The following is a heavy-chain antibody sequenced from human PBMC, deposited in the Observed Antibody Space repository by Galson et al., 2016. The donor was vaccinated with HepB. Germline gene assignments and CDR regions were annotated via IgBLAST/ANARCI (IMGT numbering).Heavy chain of an antibody. Sequence: SLRLSCAGSGFAFSNSGINWVRQAPGKGLQWISYVSTTVRTIYYADSVVGRFTISRDNSKNTVYLQMNSLKAEDTAVYYCAEGTGGYFGYHDYWGQGSLVTVSS. D-gene: IGHD5-12*01. CDR3: AEGTGGYFGYHDY. J-gene: IGHJ4*02. V-gene: IGHV3-48*01. CDR2: VSTTVRTI. CDR1: GFAFSNSG.